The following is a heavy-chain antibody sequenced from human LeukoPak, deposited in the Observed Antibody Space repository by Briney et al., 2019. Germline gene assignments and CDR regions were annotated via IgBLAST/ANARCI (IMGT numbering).Heavy chain of an antibody. J-gene: IGHJ6*02. CDR2: INTNTGNP. D-gene: IGHD2-2*02. Sequence: ASVKVSCKASGYTFTSYAMNWVRQAPGQGLEWMGWINTNTGNPTYAQGFTGRFVFSLDTSVSTAYLQISSLKAEDTAVYYCARVVVPAAIRGYYYYGMDVWGQGTTATVSS. CDR1: GYTFTSYA. V-gene: IGHV7-4-1*02. CDR3: ARVVVPAAIRGYYYYGMDV.